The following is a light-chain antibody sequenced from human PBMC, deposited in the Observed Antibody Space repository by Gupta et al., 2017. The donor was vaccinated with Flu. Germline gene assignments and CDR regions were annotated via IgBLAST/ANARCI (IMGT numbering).Light chain of an antibody. CDR3: QQYGSSPYS. J-gene: IGKJ2*03. V-gene: IGKV3-20*01. Sequence: EIVLTQSPGTLSLSPGERATLSCRASQSVRSSYLAWYQQKPGHAPRLLIYGASTRATGISDRFSGSGSGTDFTLTISRLEPEDFAVYYCQQYGSSPYSFGQGTKLDIK. CDR1: QSVRSSY. CDR2: GAS.